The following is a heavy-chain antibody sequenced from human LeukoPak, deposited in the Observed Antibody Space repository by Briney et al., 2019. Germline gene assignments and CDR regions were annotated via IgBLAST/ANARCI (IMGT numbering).Heavy chain of an antibody. D-gene: IGHD4-17*01. CDR2: IYYSGST. CDR1: GGSISSYY. CDR3: ARVGSDDYGDYYFDY. Sequence: SETLSLTCTVSGGSISSYYWSWIRQPPGKGLEWIGYIYYSGSTNYNPSLKSRATISVDTSKNQFSLRLSSVTAADTAVYYCARVGSDDYGDYYFDYWGQGTLVTVSS. J-gene: IGHJ4*02. V-gene: IGHV4-59*01.